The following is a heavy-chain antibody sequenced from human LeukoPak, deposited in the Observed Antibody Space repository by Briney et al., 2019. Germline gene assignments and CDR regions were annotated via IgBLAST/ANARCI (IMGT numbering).Heavy chain of an antibody. D-gene: IGHD6-6*01. J-gene: IGHJ5*02. CDR2: IYYDGST. CDR3: ARSLGWFDP. V-gene: IGHV4-61*01. CDR1: GDSVSSGSYY. Sequence: PSETLSLTCTVSGDSVSSGSYYWSWIRQPPGKRLEWIGYIYYDGSTNNNASLKSRVTISVDTSKNQFSLKLNSVTAADTAVYYCARSLGWFDPWGQGTLVTVSS.